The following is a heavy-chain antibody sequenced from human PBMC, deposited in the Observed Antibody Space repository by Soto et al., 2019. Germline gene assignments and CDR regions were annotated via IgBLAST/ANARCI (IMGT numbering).Heavy chain of an antibody. J-gene: IGHJ5*02. Sequence: GESLKISCKGSGYSFTSYWIGWVRQMPGKGLEWMGIIYPGDSDTRYSPSFQGQVTISADKSISTAYLQWSSLKASDTAMYYCAITAKGYCSSTSCYENWFDPWGQGTLVTVSS. CDR3: AITAKGYCSSTSCYENWFDP. D-gene: IGHD2-2*01. CDR1: GYSFTSYW. V-gene: IGHV5-51*01. CDR2: IYPGDSDT.